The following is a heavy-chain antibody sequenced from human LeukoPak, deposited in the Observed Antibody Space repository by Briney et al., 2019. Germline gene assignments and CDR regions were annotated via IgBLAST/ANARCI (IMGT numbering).Heavy chain of an antibody. CDR1: GFTFSDYY. J-gene: IGHJ4*02. Sequence: SGGSLRLSCAASGFTFSDYYMGWIRQAPGKGLEWVSYISSSSSYTNYADSVKGRFTISRDNAKNSLYLQMNSLRAEDTAVYYCARHSYHPDLVYWGQGTLVTVSS. D-gene: IGHD1-14*01. CDR3: ARHSYHPDLVY. V-gene: IGHV3-11*06. CDR2: ISSSSSYT.